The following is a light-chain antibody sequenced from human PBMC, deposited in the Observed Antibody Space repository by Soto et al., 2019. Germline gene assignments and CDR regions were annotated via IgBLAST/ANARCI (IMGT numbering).Light chain of an antibody. Sequence: EFVLTQSPGTLSLSPGERATLSCRASQSVSSVFLAWYQQKPGQPPRLLIYGTSTRCSGIPARFSGSGSGTGFNLGITRLEPEDCVVDYYQHYCSSPPHAFSEGTKVDIK. CDR3: QHYCSSPPHA. V-gene: IGKV3-20*01. CDR2: GTS. CDR1: QSVSSVF. J-gene: IGKJ4*01.